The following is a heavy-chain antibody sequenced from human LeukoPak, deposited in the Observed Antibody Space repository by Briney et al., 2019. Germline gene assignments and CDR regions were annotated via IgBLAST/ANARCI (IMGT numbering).Heavy chain of an antibody. CDR1: GFTFSSYS. V-gene: IGHV3-21*01. Sequence: PGGSMRLSCAASGFTFSSYSMNWVRQAPGKGLEWASSISSSSSYIYYADSVKGRFTISRDNAKNSLYLQMNSLRAEDTAVYYCARDLSTMIVVVIEGYYFDYWGQRALVTVSS. D-gene: IGHD3-22*01. J-gene: IGHJ4*02. CDR3: ARDLSTMIVVVIEGYYFDY. CDR2: ISSSSSYI.